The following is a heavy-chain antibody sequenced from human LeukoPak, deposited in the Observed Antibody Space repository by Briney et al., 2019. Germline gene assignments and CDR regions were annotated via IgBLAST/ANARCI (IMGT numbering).Heavy chain of an antibody. J-gene: IGHJ4*02. Sequence: PGGSLRLSCAASGFTFSRNAMHWVRQTPGKGLEWVAVISYDGSTTYYSDSVKGRFTISRDNSKSTLYLQMNSLRAEDTAVYYCAKGPWLAYPYYFDYWGQGTLVTVSS. D-gene: IGHD6-19*01. CDR2: ISYDGSTT. CDR1: GFTFSRNA. CDR3: AKGPWLAYPYYFDY. V-gene: IGHV3-30*04.